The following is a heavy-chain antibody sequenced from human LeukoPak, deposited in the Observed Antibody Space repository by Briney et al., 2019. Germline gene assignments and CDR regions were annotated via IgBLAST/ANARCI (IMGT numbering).Heavy chain of an antibody. CDR1: GYTFTCYY. Sequence: ASVKVSCKASGYTFTCYYMHWVRQAPGQGLEWMGWINPNSGGTNYAQKFQGRVTMTRDTSISTAYMELSRLRSDDTAVYYCARVSSPYDYGDYGTNQDYWGQGTLVTVSS. V-gene: IGHV1-2*02. CDR3: ARVSSPYDYGDYGTNQDY. J-gene: IGHJ4*02. D-gene: IGHD4-17*01. CDR2: INPNSGGT.